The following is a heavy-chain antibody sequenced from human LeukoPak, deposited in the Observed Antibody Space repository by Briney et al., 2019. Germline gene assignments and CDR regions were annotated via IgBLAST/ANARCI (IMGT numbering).Heavy chain of an antibody. CDR1: GFTFSSYA. J-gene: IGHJ4*02. CDR3: AITFGGVIAMGLDY. CDR2: ISGSGGST. D-gene: IGHD3-16*02. Sequence: PGGSLRLSFAASGFTFSSYAMSWVRQAPGKGLEWVSAISGSGGSTYYADSVKGRFTISRDNSKNTLYLQMNSLRAEDTAVYYCAITFGGVIAMGLDYWGQGTLVTVSS. V-gene: IGHV3-23*01.